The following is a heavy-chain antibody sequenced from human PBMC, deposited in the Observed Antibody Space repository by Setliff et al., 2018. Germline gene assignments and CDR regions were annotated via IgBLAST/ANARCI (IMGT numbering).Heavy chain of an antibody. CDR3: TRSRAPRVVLAADFDL. CDR1: GFSFSTFG. J-gene: IGHJ4*02. CDR2: ISPYSGET. D-gene: IGHD2-15*01. V-gene: IGHV1-18*01. Sequence: ASVKVSCKTSGFSFSTFGFSWVRQAPGQGLELMGWISPYSGETNYAQKFQDRLSVTADTSSKTTYMELRSLTSDDTAVYFCTRSRAPRVVLAADFDLWGQGTLGTVSS.